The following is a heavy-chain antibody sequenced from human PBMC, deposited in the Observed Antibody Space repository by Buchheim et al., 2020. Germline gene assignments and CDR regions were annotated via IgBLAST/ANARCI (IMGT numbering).Heavy chain of an antibody. CDR2: INSDGSST. CDR1: GFTFSSYW. Sequence: EVQLVESGGGLVQPGGSLRLSCAASGFTFSSYWMHWARQAPGKGLVWVSRINSDGSSTSYADSVKGRFTISRDNAKNTLYLQMNSLRAEDTAVYYCARDVGPNYDFWSGYSGGWFDPWGQGTL. D-gene: IGHD3-3*01. CDR3: ARDVGPNYDFWSGYSGGWFDP. V-gene: IGHV3-74*01. J-gene: IGHJ5*02.